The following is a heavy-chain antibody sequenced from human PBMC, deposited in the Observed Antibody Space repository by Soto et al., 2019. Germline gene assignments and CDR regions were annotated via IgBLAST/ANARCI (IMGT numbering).Heavy chain of an antibody. CDR1: GGSFSGYY. J-gene: IGHJ4*02. V-gene: IGHV4-34*01. CDR2: INHSGST. D-gene: IGHD1-7*01. Sequence: SETLSLTCAVYGGSFSGYYWSWIRQPPGKGLEWIGEINHSGSTNYNPSLKSRVTISVDTSKNQFSLKLSSVTAADTAVYYCARTITGTTGTAYFDYWGQGTLVTVSS. CDR3: ARTITGTTGTAYFDY.